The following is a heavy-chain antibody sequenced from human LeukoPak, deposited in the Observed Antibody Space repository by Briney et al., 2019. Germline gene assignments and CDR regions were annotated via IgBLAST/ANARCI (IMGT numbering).Heavy chain of an antibody. J-gene: IGHJ4*02. CDR3: ARQTLRDYFDY. CDR2: IYYSGST. Sequence: SETLSLTCTVSGGSIDSSSYYWGWIRQPQGEGLEWIGSIYYSGSTYYNPSLKSQVTISVDTSKNQFSLKLSSVTAADTAVYYCARQTLRDYFDYWGQGTLVTVSS. CDR1: GGSIDSSSYY. V-gene: IGHV4-39*01.